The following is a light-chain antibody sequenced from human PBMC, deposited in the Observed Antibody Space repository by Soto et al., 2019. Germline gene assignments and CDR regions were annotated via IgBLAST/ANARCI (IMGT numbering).Light chain of an antibody. CDR3: QKYYSGPGK. J-gene: IGKJ1*01. V-gene: IGKV1-27*01. CDR2: AAS. Sequence: DIQMTQSPSSLSASVGDRVTITCRASQGISSYLAWYQQKPGKVPKVLIYAASTLHSGVPSRFSGSGSGTDFTLTNSNVQAEDGATYFCQKYYSGPGKFGQRTKVEIK. CDR1: QGISSY.